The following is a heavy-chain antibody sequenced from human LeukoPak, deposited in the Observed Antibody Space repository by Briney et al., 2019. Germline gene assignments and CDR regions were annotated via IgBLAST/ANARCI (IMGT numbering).Heavy chain of an antibody. CDR2: IRYDGSNK. V-gene: IGHV3-30*04. CDR3: VRGGGSSGWYLAEYFQH. CDR1: GFTFSSYT. J-gene: IGHJ1*01. Sequence: GRSLRLSCAASGFTFSSYTMHWVCQAPGKGLEWVAFIRYDGSNKYYADSVKGRFTISRDNSKNTLYLQMNSLRAEDTAVYYCVRGGGSSGWYLAEYFQHWGQGTLVTVSS. D-gene: IGHD6-19*01.